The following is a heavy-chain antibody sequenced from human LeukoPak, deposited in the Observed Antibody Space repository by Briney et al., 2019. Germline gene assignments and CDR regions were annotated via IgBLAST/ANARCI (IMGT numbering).Heavy chain of an antibody. CDR3: AKGTSGGNSGSAFDI. J-gene: IGHJ3*02. D-gene: IGHD4-23*01. Sequence: GRPLRLSCAASGFTFDDYAMHWVRQAPGKGLEWVSGISWNSGSIGYVDSVKGRFTISRDNAKNSLYLQMNSLRAEDTALYYCAKGTSGGNSGSAFDIWGQGTMVTVSS. V-gene: IGHV3-9*01. CDR2: ISWNSGSI. CDR1: GFTFDDYA.